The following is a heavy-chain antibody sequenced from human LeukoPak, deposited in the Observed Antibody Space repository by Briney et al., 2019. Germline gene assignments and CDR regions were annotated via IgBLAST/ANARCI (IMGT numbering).Heavy chain of an antibody. Sequence: GGSLRLSCTASAISFSTYAMTWLRQAPGKGLEWVSSIHGSGGGTNYADSVKGRFTISRDNSKNTLYLQMNSLRAEDTAVYYCAKGSPWPFDYWGQGTLVTVSS. CDR2: IHGSGGGT. V-gene: IGHV3-23*01. CDR1: AISFSTYA. CDR3: AKGSPWPFDY. J-gene: IGHJ4*02.